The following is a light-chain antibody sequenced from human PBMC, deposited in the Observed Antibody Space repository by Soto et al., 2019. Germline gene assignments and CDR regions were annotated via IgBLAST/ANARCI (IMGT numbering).Light chain of an antibody. CDR2: AAS. V-gene: IGKV1-6*01. CDR3: LQDYNYPWT. CDR1: QGHRNC. Sequence: ALQMNQSPTSPSASVGDRVTIPCRASQGHRNCLGWYQQKPGKAPKLLIYAASSLQSGVPSRFSGSGSGTDFTLTISSLQPEDFATYYCLQDYNYPWTFGQGTKVEIK. J-gene: IGKJ1*01.